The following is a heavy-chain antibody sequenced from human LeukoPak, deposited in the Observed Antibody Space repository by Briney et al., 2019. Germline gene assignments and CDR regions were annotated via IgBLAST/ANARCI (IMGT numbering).Heavy chain of an antibody. Sequence: ASVKVSCKASGYTFTSYAMHWVRQAPGQRLEWVGWIKAVSGDTKYSQELQGRATITRDTSATTVYMELSSLRYEDMAVYYCARVAGTLFDYWGQGTLVTVSS. J-gene: IGHJ4*02. D-gene: IGHD6-19*01. CDR1: GYTFTSYA. V-gene: IGHV1-3*03. CDR2: IKAVSGDT. CDR3: ARVAGTLFDY.